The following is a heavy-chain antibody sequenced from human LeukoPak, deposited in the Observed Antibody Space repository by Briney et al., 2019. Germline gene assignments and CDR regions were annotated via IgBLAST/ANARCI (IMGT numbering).Heavy chain of an antibody. D-gene: IGHD2-15*01. J-gene: IGHJ3*02. CDR2: ISWNSGSI. Sequence: PGRSLRLSCAASGFTFDDYAMHWVRQAPGKGLEWVSGISWNSGSIGYADSVKGRFTISRDNAKNSLYLQMNSLRAEDMALYYCAKDIRMNGDAFDIWGQGTMVTVSS. V-gene: IGHV3-9*03. CDR1: GFTFDDYA. CDR3: AKDIRMNGDAFDI.